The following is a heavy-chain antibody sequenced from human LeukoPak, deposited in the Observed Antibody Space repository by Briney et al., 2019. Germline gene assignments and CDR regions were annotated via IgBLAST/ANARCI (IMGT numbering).Heavy chain of an antibody. V-gene: IGHV3-23*01. D-gene: IGHD3-10*01. CDR2: ISGSGGST. CDR1: GFTFSSYA. J-gene: IGHJ3*02. CDR3: AKDSLLLWFGELGSADAFDI. Sequence: PGGSLRLSCAASGFTFSSYAMSWVRQAPGKGLEWVSAISGSGGSTYYADSVKGRFTISRDNSKNTLYLQMNSLRAEDTAVYYYAKDSLLLWFGELGSADAFDIWGQGTMVTVSS.